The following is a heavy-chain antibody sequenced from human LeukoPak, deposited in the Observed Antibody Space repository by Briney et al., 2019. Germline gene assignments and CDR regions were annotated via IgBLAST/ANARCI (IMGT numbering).Heavy chain of an antibody. D-gene: IGHD2-15*01. J-gene: IGHJ4*02. Sequence: PSETLSLTCAVYGGSFSGYYWSWIRQPPGKGLEWIGEINHSGSTNYNPSLKSRVTISVDTSKNQFSLKLSSVTAADTAVYYCARGRPSPRIVVVVAATPLRPDYWGQGTLVTVSS. CDR2: INHSGST. V-gene: IGHV4-34*01. CDR1: GGSFSGYY. CDR3: ARGRPSPRIVVVVAATPLRPDY.